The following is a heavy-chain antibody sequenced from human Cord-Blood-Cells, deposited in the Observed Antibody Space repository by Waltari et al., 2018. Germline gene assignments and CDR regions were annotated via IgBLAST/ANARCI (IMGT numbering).Heavy chain of an antibody. D-gene: IGHD7-27*01. CDR2: IYHSGGT. J-gene: IGHJ4*02. Sequence: QVQLQESGPGLVKPSETLSLTCTVSGYSISSGYYWGWIRQPPGKGLEWIGSIYHSGGTYYNPALKGRVTISVDTSKNQFSLKLSSVTAADTAVYYCARVVNWGGYFDYWGQGTLVTVSS. V-gene: IGHV4-38-2*02. CDR3: ARVVNWGGYFDY. CDR1: GYSISSGYY.